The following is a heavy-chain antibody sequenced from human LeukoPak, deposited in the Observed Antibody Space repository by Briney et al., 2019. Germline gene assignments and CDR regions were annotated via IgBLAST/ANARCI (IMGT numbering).Heavy chain of an antibody. J-gene: IGHJ4*02. CDR2: MYYGGTT. CDR3: ATGKYSGYYDY. D-gene: IGHD5-12*01. V-gene: IGHV4-39*02. CDR1: GGSIGTASYY. Sequence: SETLSLTCSVSGGSIGTASYYGGWVRQPPGKGLEWIGSMYYGGTTYFNPSLKSRVTLSVDTSKNDFSLRLSSVTAADSAVYFCATGKYSGYYDYWGQGTLVTVSS.